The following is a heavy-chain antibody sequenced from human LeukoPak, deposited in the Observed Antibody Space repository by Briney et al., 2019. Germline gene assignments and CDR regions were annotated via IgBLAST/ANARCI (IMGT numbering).Heavy chain of an antibody. CDR3: AVGPITTAPYYMDV. J-gene: IGHJ6*03. D-gene: IGHD1-26*01. CDR2: IRYDGSNN. V-gene: IGHV3-30*02. CDR1: GFTFSSYG. Sequence: GGSLRLSCAASGFTFSSYGMHWVRQAPGKGLEWVAFIRYDGSNNYYADSVKGRFTISRDNSKNTVYLQMNSLRAEDTAVYYCAVGPITTAPYYMDVWGKGTTVTVSS.